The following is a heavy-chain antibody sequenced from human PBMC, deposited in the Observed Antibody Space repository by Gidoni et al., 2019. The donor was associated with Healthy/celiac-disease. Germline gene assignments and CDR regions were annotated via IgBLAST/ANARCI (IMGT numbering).Heavy chain of an antibody. V-gene: IGHV1-69*06. Sequence: QVQLEQSGAEVKKPGAAVKVSCKASGGTFSSYAFSWVRQAHGQGLEWMGGIIPIFGTATYAQKFQGRVTITADKSTSTAYMELSSLRSEDTAVYYCARGGGDCYLACWFDPWGQGTLVTVSS. D-gene: IGHD2-21*02. J-gene: IGHJ5*02. CDR2: IIPIFGTA. CDR1: GGTFSSYA. CDR3: ARGGGDCYLACWFDP.